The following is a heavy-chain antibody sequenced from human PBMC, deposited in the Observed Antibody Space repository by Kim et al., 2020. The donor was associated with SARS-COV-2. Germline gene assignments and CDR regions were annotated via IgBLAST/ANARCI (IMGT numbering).Heavy chain of an antibody. Sequence: YYADSVKCRFTISRDNAKNSLYLQMNSLRAEDTAVYYCARDLLLLSFGDVWGQGTTVTVSS. V-gene: IGHV3-21*01. J-gene: IGHJ6*02. CDR3: ARDLLLLSFGDV. D-gene: IGHD2-21*02.